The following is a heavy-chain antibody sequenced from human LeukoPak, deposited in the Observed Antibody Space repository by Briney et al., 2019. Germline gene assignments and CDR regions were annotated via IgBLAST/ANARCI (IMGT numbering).Heavy chain of an antibody. CDR1: GFTFSSYG. CDR2: IWYDGSNK. D-gene: IGHD5-24*01. Sequence: GGSLRLSCAASGFTFSSYGMHWVRQAPGKGLEWVAVIWYDGSNKYHADSVKGRFTISRDNSKNTLYLQMNSLRAEDTAVYYCAKDRDGYNFPGYWGQGTLVTVSS. CDR3: AKDRDGYNFPGY. J-gene: IGHJ4*02. V-gene: IGHV3-33*06.